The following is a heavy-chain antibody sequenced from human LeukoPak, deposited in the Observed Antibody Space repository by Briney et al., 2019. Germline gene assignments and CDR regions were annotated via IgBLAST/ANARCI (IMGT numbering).Heavy chain of an antibody. CDR3: AKVEMAVISNPTAFDI. CDR1: GFTFDDYA. D-gene: IGHD5-24*01. J-gene: IGHJ3*02. CDR2: ISWNSDSI. V-gene: IGHV3-9*01. Sequence: GGSLRLSCAASGFTFDDYAMHWVRQAPGKGLEWVSGISWNSDSIDYADSVKGRFTISRDNAKNSLYLQMNSLRAEDTALYYCAKVEMAVISNPTAFDIWGQGTMVTVSS.